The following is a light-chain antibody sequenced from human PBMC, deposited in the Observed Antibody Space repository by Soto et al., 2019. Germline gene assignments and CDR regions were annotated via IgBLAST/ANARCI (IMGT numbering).Light chain of an antibody. V-gene: IGKV1-33*01. CDR3: QQYGGLPPA. Sequence: DIQLTQSPSSLSASVGDRVTMTCQASQDVNNHLNWYQQKPGKAPKLMIYDASNLETRVPSRFSGSGSVTDFTFAISALQPEDFATYFCQQYGGLPPAFGPGTKVDIK. CDR1: QDVNNH. CDR2: DAS. J-gene: IGKJ3*01.